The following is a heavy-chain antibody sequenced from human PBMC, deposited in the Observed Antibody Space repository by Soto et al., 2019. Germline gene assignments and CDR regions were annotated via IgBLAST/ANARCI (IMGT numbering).Heavy chain of an antibody. V-gene: IGHV4-39*07. J-gene: IGHJ3*02. Sequence: SETLSHTCTVSGGSISSSSYYWGWIRQPPVKGLEWIGSIYYSGSTYYNPSLKSRVTISVDTSKNQFSLKLSSVTAADTAVYYCARSDYYDSSGTTLIDAFDIWGQGTMVTVSS. CDR3: ARSDYYDSSGTTLIDAFDI. CDR1: GGSISSSSYY. CDR2: IYYSGST. D-gene: IGHD3-22*01.